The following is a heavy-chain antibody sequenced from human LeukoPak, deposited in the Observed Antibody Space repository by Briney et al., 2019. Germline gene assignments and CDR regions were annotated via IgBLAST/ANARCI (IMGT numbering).Heavy chain of an antibody. V-gene: IGHV3-23*01. D-gene: IGHD4-17*01. Sequence: GGSLRLSCAASGFTFSTYVMSWVRQTPEKGLQWVSTVSGNGGVTYHADSVKGRFTISRDNAKNSLYLQMNSLRAEDTAVYYCARDLDYGVYADYWGQGTLVTVSS. CDR3: ARDLDYGVYADY. CDR1: GFTFSTYV. CDR2: VSGNGGVT. J-gene: IGHJ4*02.